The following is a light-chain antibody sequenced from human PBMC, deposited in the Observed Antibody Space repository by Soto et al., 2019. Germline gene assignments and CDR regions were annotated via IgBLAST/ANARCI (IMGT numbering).Light chain of an antibody. CDR1: QSVSSSY. CDR3: PQYGSAPWT. J-gene: IGKJ1*01. CDR2: GAS. Sequence: EIVLTQSPGTPSLSPGERATLSCRASQSVSSSYLAWYQQKPGQAPRPLIYGASSRAIGIPDRFSGSGSGTDFTLTISRLEPVFCAVYYRPQYGSAPWTFGQGTKLDIK. V-gene: IGKV3-20*01.